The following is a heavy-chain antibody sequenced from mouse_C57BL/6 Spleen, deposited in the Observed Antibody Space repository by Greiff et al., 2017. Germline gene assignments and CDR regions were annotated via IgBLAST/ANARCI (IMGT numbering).Heavy chain of an antibody. J-gene: IGHJ4*01. D-gene: IGHD1-1*01. CDR3: ARHEGGVSYYGSPYAMDY. CDR2: FYPGSGSI. Sequence: QVQLQQSGAELVKPGASVKLSCKASGYTFTEYTIHWVKQRSGQGLEWIGWFYPGSGSIKYNEKFKDKATLTADKSSSTVYMELSRLTSEDSAVYFCARHEGGVSYYGSPYAMDYWGQGTSVTVSS. CDR1: GYTFTEYT. V-gene: IGHV1-62-2*01.